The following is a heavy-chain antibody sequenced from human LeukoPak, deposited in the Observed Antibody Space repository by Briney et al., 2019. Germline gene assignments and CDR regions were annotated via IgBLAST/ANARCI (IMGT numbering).Heavy chain of an antibody. CDR3: TVLGGRDAFEN. Sequence: AGGSLRLSXAASGFTFSSYEMNWVRQASGKGLEWVGRIRSKANGYTTAYAASVKGRFIISRDDSKNTAYLQMNGLKTEDTAVYYCTVLGGRDAFENWGQGTMVTVSS. V-gene: IGHV3-73*01. J-gene: IGHJ3*02. CDR1: GFTFSSYE. D-gene: IGHD3-10*01. CDR2: IRSKANGYTT.